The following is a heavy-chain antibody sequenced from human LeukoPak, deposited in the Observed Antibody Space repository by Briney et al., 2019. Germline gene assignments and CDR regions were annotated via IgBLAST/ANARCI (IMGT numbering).Heavy chain of an antibody. CDR3: ARDYGDYGEEDYYYYYMDV. CDR1: GFTFSSYW. J-gene: IGHJ6*03. D-gene: IGHD4-17*01. Sequence: GGSLRLSCAASGFTFSSYWMHWVRHAPGEGLVWVSRINSDGSSTSYADSVKGRFTISRDNAKNTLYLQMNSLRAEDTAVYYCARDYGDYGEEDYYYYYMDVWGKGTTVTVSS. V-gene: IGHV3-74*01. CDR2: INSDGSST.